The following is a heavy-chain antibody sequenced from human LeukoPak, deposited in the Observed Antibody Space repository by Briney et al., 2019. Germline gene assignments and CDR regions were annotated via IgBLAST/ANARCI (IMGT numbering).Heavy chain of an antibody. CDR1: GGSFSGYY. V-gene: IGHV4-34*01. CDR2: INHSGST. J-gene: IGHJ4*02. CDR3: ARGNPYRAAREFDY. Sequence: SKTLSLTCAVYGGSFSGYYWSWIRQPPGKGLEWIGEINHSGSTNYNPSLKSRVTISVDTSRNQFSLKLSSVTAADTAVYYCARGNPYRAAREFDYWGQGTLVTVSS. D-gene: IGHD6-6*01.